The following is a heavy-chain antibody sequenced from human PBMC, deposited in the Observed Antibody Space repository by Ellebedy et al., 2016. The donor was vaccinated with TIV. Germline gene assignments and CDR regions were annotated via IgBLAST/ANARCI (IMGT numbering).Heavy chain of an antibody. CDR1: GYTFSSNY. V-gene: IGHV1-46*01. CDR2: TDPSGGST. D-gene: IGHD5-12*01. CDR3: ARRSSAYALDY. J-gene: IGHJ4*02. Sequence: AASVKVSCKASGYTFSSNYMHWVRQAPGQGLEWMGITDPSGGSTNYAQKFQGRVTMTRDTSTSTVYMELSSLRSEDTAVYSCARRSSAYALDYWGQGTLVTVSS.